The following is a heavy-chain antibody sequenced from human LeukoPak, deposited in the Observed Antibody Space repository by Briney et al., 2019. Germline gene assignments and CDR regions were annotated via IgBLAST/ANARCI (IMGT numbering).Heavy chain of an antibody. Sequence: SETLSLTCAVSGYSISSGYYWGWIRQPPGKGLEWIGSIYHSGSTYYKLSLKSRVTISVDTSKNQLSLKLSSVTAADTAVHYCAREGVQLWSRVYYFDYWGQGTLVTVSS. V-gene: IGHV4-38-2*02. CDR2: IYHSGST. CDR1: GYSISSGYY. CDR3: AREGVQLWSRVYYFDY. D-gene: IGHD5-18*01. J-gene: IGHJ4*02.